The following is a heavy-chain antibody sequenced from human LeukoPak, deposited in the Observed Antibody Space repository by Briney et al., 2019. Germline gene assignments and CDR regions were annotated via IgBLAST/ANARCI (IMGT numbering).Heavy chain of an antibody. D-gene: IGHD5-12*01. CDR2: IYYSGST. V-gene: IGHV4-59*01. J-gene: IGHJ2*01. CDR1: GGSISSYY. Sequence: PSETLSLTCTVSGGSISSYYWSWIRQLPGKGLEWIGYIYYSGSTNYNPSLKSRVTISVDTSKNQFSLKLSSVTAADTAVYYCARAQKGGYAGGYFDLWGRGTLVTVSS. CDR3: ARAQKGGYAGGYFDL.